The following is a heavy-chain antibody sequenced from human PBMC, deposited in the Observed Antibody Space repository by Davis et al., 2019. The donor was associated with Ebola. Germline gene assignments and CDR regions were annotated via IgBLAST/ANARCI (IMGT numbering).Heavy chain of an antibody. V-gene: IGHV4-59*01. CDR1: GGSITTYY. D-gene: IGHD6-13*01. Sequence: MPGGSLRLSCSVSGGSITTYYWNWIRQSPGKGLEWLGYIHYSGSSYNPSLNSRVSISVDTSKNQFSLNLSSVTAADTAMYYCARYSSLPSRAHDIWGQGTVVIVSS. CDR2: IHYSGSS. CDR3: ARYSSLPSRAHDI. J-gene: IGHJ3*02.